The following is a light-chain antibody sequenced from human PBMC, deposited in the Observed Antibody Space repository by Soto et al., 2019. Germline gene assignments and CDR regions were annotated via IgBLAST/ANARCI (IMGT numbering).Light chain of an antibody. V-gene: IGKV3-15*01. J-gene: IGKJ2*01. CDR3: QQYHNWPAT. CDR1: QSVSSD. CDR2: GAS. Sequence: EIVMTQSPATLSVSPEERATLSCRASQSVSSDFAWYQQKPGQTPRLLIYGASTRVTGIPARFSGSGSGTEFTLTISSLQSEDFAVYYCQQYHNWPATFGHGTKLEI.